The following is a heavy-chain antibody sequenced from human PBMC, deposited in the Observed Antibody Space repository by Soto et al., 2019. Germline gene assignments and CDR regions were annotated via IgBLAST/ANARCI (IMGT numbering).Heavy chain of an antibody. Sequence: GGSLRLSCAASGFTFSSYSMNWVRQAPGKGLEWVSSISSSSSYIYYADSVKGRFTISRDNAKNSLYLQMNSLRAEDTAVYYWSTTSIAAISAFDYWGQGTLVTVSS. CDR2: ISSSSSYI. V-gene: IGHV3-21*01. CDR1: GFTFSSYS. D-gene: IGHD6-6*01. CDR3: STTSIAAISAFDY. J-gene: IGHJ4*02.